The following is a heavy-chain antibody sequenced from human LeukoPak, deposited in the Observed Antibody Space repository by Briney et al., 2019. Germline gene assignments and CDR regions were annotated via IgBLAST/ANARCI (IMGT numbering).Heavy chain of an antibody. CDR3: ARQHSVSLIHFDY. CDR2: IYYSGST. V-gene: IGHV4-39*01. J-gene: IGHJ4*02. D-gene: IGHD5-18*01. Sequence: PSETLSLTCTVSGGSISSSSYSWGWIRQPPGKGLEWIGSIYYSGSTYYNPSLKSRVTISVDTSKNQFSLKLSSVTAADTAVYYCARQHSVSLIHFDYWGQGTLVTVSS. CDR1: GGSISSSSYS.